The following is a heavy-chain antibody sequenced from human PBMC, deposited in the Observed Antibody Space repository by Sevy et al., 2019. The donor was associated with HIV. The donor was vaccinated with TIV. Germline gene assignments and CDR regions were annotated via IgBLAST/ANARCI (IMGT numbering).Heavy chain of an antibody. CDR1: GGSISSYY. J-gene: IGHJ5*02. V-gene: IGHV4-59*01. CDR3: ARAYLPLNLFDP. Sequence: SETLSLTCTVSGGSISSYYWSWIQQPPGKGLEWIGYIYYSGSTNYNPSLKSRVTISVDTSKNQFSLKLSSVTAADTAVYYCARAYLPLNLFDPWGQGTLVTVSS. CDR2: IYYSGST.